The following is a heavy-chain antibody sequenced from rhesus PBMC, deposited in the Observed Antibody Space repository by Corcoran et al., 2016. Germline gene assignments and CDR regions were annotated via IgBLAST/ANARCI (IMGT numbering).Heavy chain of an antibody. CDR2: IRNKAYGGTA. D-gene: IGHD2-33*01. V-gene: IGHV3-6*01. CDR3: AGSHCGDRGCYQAY. Sequence: LSCAASGFTFSDHYISWVGFIRNKAYGGTAEDAASVKGRFTISRDDSKSIAYLQMNSLKTEDTAVYYCAGSHCGDRGCYQAYWGQGVLVTVSS. CDR1: GFTFSDHY. J-gene: IGHJ4*01.